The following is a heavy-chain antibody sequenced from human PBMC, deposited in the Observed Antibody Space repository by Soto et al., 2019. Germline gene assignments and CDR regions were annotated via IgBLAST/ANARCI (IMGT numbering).Heavy chain of an antibody. CDR3: ARLSGYAKDYYYGIDV. J-gene: IGHJ6*02. CDR1: GYRLTSYW. CDR2: IYPGDSDT. Sequence: PDESLKLSCKGSGYRLTSYWIAWVRQMSGKGLEWMGIIYPGDSDTRYSPSFQGQVTFSADRSISTAYLQWNTLKASDTAMYYCARLSGYAKDYYYGIDVWGQGTTVTVSS. V-gene: IGHV5-51*01. D-gene: IGHD5-12*01.